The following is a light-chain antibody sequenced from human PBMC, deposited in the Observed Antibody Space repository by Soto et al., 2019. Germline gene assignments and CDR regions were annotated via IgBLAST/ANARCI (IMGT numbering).Light chain of an antibody. V-gene: IGKV3-15*01. Sequence: EIVMTQSPATLSVSPGEXATLSCRASQGIGSTLAWYQQKPGQTPRLLIYDTSIRATGVPARFRGSASGTEFTLTITSLQSEDFAIYYCQHYANWPLTFGGGTKV. CDR1: QGIGST. CDR3: QHYANWPLT. J-gene: IGKJ4*01. CDR2: DTS.